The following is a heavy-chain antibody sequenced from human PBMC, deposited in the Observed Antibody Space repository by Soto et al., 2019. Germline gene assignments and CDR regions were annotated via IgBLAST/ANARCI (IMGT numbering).Heavy chain of an antibody. D-gene: IGHD4-17*01. V-gene: IGHV3-23*01. J-gene: IGHJ4*02. Sequence: HPGGSLRLSCAASGFTFSTYAMNWVRQAPGKGLEWVSAIGISGTSTYYADSVKGRFTISRDNSKNTLYLQMNSLRAEDTAIYYCAKDGSPATVVTPPFDYWGRGALVTVYS. CDR1: GFTFSTYA. CDR3: AKDGSPATVVTPPFDY. CDR2: IGISGTST.